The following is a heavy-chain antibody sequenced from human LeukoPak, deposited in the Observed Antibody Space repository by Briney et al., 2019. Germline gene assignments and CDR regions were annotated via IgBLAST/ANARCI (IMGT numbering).Heavy chain of an antibody. J-gene: IGHJ4*02. CDR2: IIPIFGTA. V-gene: IGHV1-69*05. D-gene: IGHD3-22*01. CDR3: AETYYYDSSGYYSDY. CDR1: GGTFSSYA. Sequence: GASVKVSCKASGGTFSSYAISWVLQAPGQGLEWMGRIIPIFGTANYAQKFQGRVTITTDESTSTAYMELSSLRSEDTAVYYCAETYYYDSSGYYSDYWGQGTLVTVSS.